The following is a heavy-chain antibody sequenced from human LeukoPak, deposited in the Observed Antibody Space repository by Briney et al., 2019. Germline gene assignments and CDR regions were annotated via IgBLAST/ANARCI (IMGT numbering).Heavy chain of an antibody. CDR2: IYPGDSDT. CDR1: GYSFISYW. J-gene: IGHJ5*02. CDR3: ARAVPAAITGDNWFDP. Sequence: GESLKISCKGSGYSFISYWIGWVRQMPGKGLEWMGIIYPGDSDTRYSPSFQGQVTISADKSISTAYLQWSSLKASDTAMYYCARAVPAAITGDNWFDPWGQGTLVTVSS. D-gene: IGHD2-2*01. V-gene: IGHV5-51*01.